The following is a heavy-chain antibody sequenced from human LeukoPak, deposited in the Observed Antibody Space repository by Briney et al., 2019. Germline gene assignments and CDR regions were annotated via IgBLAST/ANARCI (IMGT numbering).Heavy chain of an antibody. CDR2: INSDGSST. V-gene: IGHV3-74*01. Sequence: GESLRLSCAASGFTFSSNWMHWVRQTPGKGLVWVSRINSDGSSTSYAESVQGRFTISRDNAKNTLYLQMNSLRVEDTAVYYCARVDYGDYVAAVDIWGQGTSVTVFS. J-gene: IGHJ3*02. CDR1: GFTFSSNW. D-gene: IGHD4-17*01. CDR3: ARVDYGDYVAAVDI.